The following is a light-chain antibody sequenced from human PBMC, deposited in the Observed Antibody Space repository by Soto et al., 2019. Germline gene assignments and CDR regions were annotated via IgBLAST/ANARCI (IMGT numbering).Light chain of an antibody. CDR2: WAS. V-gene: IGKV4-1*01. CDR3: QQYYSTPYT. J-gene: IGKJ2*01. Sequence: DIVMTQSPDSLAVSLGERATINCKSSQSVLYSSNNKNYLAWYQQKPGQPPKLPIYWASTRESGVPDRFSGSGSGTDFTLTISSLQAEDVAVYYCQQYYSTPYTFGQGTNLEIK. CDR1: QSVLYSSNNKNY.